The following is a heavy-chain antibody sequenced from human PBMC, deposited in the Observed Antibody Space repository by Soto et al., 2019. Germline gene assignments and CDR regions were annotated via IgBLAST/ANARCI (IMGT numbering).Heavy chain of an antibody. Sequence: GGSLRLSCAASGFTFSSYSMNWVRQAPGKGLEWVSSISSSSSTIYYADSVKVRFTISRDNAKNSLYLQMNSLRAEDNGVYYCARSDYGWFDPWGQGTLVTVSS. J-gene: IGHJ5*02. CDR2: ISSSSSTI. CDR1: GFTFSSYS. CDR3: ARSDYGWFDP. V-gene: IGHV3-48*01. D-gene: IGHD4-17*01.